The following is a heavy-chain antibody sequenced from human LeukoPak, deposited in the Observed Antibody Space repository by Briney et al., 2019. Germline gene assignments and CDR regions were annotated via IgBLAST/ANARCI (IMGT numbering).Heavy chain of an antibody. J-gene: IGHJ4*02. CDR2: ISVSVCST. V-gene: IGHV3-23*01. CDR3: AKGLEDGFDY. Sequence: PGGSLRLSCAASGFTFSSYDMSWVRQAPGKGRVWVSAISVSVCSTYYADSVNRRFTISTDNSKTTLYLQMNSLRAEDTAVYYCAKGLEDGFDYWGQGTLVTVSS. CDR1: GFTFSSYD. D-gene: IGHD1-1*01.